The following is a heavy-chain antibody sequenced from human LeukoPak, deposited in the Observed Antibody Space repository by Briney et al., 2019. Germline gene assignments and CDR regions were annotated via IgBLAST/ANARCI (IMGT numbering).Heavy chain of an antibody. J-gene: IGHJ4*02. D-gene: IGHD5-18*01. CDR2: IYYSGTT. Sequence: SETLSLTCTVSGGSISSYYWSWIRQPPGKGLEWIGFIYYSGTTNHSPSLKSRVTMSVDTSKSQFSLKLSSVTAADTAVYYCARDLGYGTFDYWGQGTLVTVSS. CDR3: ARDLGYGTFDY. CDR1: GGSISSYY. V-gene: IGHV4-59*12.